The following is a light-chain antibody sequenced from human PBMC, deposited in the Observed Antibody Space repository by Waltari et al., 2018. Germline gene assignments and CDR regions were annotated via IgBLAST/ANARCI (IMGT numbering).Light chain of an antibody. J-gene: IGLJ1*01. Sequence: QSVLTQPPSVSGAPGQRVTISCTGSSSNLGAGYDVHGYQQLPGTAPNHPLHSNKNRPAGVPDRFSGSKSGTSASVAITGLQAEDEAEYYCQSYDTGLSGYVFGTGTKVTVL. CDR3: QSYDTGLSGYV. V-gene: IGLV1-40*01. CDR2: SNK. CDR1: SSNLGAGYD.